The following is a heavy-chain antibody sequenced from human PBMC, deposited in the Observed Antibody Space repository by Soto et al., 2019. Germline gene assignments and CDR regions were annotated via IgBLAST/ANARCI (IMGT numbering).Heavy chain of an antibody. CDR3: ARDAGRWAFDI. CDR2: IIPILGIA. V-gene: IGHV1-69*04. J-gene: IGHJ3*02. Sequence: SVKVSCKASGGTFSSYTISWVRQAPGQGLEWMGRIIPILGIANYAQKFQGRVTITADKSTSTAYMELSSLRSEDTAVYYCARDAGRWAFDIWGQGTMVTVSS. D-gene: IGHD3-3*01. CDR1: GGTFSSYT.